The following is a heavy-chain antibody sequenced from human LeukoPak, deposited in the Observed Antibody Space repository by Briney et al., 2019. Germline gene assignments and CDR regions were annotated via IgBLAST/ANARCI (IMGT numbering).Heavy chain of an antibody. D-gene: IGHD2-8*01. CDR3: ARDHFTRRYFDD. J-gene: IGHJ4*02. CDR1: GGSISSYY. V-gene: IGHV4-4*07. CDR2: IYTNGST. Sequence: KPSETLSLTCTVSGGSISSYYWSWIRQSAGQGLEWIGRIYTNGSTNYNPSLKSRVTMSVDTSKNQFSLKLRSVTAADTAVYYCARDHFTRRYFDDWGQGTLVTVSS.